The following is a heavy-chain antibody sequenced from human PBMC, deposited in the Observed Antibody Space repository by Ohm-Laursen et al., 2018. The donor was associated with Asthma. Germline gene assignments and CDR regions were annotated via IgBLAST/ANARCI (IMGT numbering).Heavy chain of an antibody. CDR3: AKDLFTVISQYIYYYGIDV. V-gene: IGHV3-30*18. J-gene: IGHJ6*02. CDR2: ISYDGRKE. Sequence: SLRLSCTASGFTFSSYGMHWVRQAPGKGLEWVALISYDGRKEYYADSLQGRFTISRDNSKNTVYLQMNSLRPEDAAVYYCAKDLFTVISQYIYYYGIDVWGQGTTVTVSS. D-gene: IGHD3-10*01. CDR1: GFTFSSYG.